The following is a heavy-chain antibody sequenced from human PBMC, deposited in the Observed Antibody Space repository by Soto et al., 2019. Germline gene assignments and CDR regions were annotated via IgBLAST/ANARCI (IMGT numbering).Heavy chain of an antibody. CDR3: ARNDTSCHYSEY. CDR2: ISVNSGTT. CDR1: GYNFNTYG. Sequence: QVQLVQSEAEVKKPGASVKVSCKASGYNFNTYGITWVRQAPGQGLEWMGWISVNSGTTNYAQKIQGRVTMNTDTSPSTAFMELRSLRTDDTAVYYCARNDTSCHYSEYWGQGTLVTVSS. J-gene: IGHJ4*02. D-gene: IGHD3-22*01. V-gene: IGHV1-18*01.